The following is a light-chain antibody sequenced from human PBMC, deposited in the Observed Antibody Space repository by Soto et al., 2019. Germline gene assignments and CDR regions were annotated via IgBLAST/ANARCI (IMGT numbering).Light chain of an antibody. CDR3: QQSYSTPRVT. V-gene: IGKV1-8*01. J-gene: IGKJ3*01. CDR1: QGISSY. Sequence: AIRMTQSPSSFSASTGDRVTITCRASQGISSYLAWYQQKPGKAPKLLIYAASTLQSGVPSRFSGSGSGTDFTLTISSLQPEDFATYYCQQSYSTPRVTFGPGTKVDIK. CDR2: AAS.